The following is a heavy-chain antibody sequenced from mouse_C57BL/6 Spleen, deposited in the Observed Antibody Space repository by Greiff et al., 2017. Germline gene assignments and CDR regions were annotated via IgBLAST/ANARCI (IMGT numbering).Heavy chain of an antibody. V-gene: IGHV1-80*01. J-gene: IGHJ2*01. CDR3: AREAGVCDY. D-gene: IGHD3-2*02. CDR1: GYAFRSYW. Sequence: LQQSGASVKISCKSSGYAFRSYWMNWVKQRPGRGLEWIGQIYPGDGDTNYNGKFKGKATLTADKSSSTAYLQLSSLTSEDSAVSFCAREAGVCDYWGQGTTLTVSS. CDR2: IYPGDGDT.